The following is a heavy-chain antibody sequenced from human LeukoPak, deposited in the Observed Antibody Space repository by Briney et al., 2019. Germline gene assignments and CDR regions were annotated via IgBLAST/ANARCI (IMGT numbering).Heavy chain of an antibody. D-gene: IGHD6-13*01. CDR1: GGTFISYA. CDR2: IIPIFGTA. CDR3: ARVPYSSSWSYYFDY. V-gene: IGHV1-69*13. J-gene: IGHJ4*02. Sequence: ASVKVSCKASGGTFISYAISWVRQAPGQGLEWMGGIIPIFGTANYAQKFQGRVTITADESTSTAYMELSSLRSEDTAVYYCARVPYSSSWSYYFDYWGQGTLVTVSS.